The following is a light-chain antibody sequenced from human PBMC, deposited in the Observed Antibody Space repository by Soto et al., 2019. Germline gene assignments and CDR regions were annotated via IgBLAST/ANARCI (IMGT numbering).Light chain of an antibody. CDR1: QSISSW. Sequence: DIQMTQSPSTLSASVGDRVTITCRASQSISSWLAWYQRKPGKAPKLLIYDASSLESGVPSRFSGSGSGTEFTLTISSLQPDDFATYYCQHYNSSPFTFGQGTKLEIK. CDR2: DAS. J-gene: IGKJ2*01. CDR3: QHYNSSPFT. V-gene: IGKV1-5*01.